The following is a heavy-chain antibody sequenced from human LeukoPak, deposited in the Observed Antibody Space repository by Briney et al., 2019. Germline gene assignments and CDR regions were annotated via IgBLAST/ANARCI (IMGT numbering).Heavy chain of an antibody. CDR3: ARGGDT. Sequence: ASETLSLTCTVSGYSISSGYCWGWIRQPPGKGLEWIGSIYHSGSTYYNPSLKSRVTISVDTSKNQFSLKLSSVTAADTAVYYCARGGDTWGQGTLVTVSS. V-gene: IGHV4-38-2*02. J-gene: IGHJ4*02. CDR1: GYSISSGYC. CDR2: IYHSGST. D-gene: IGHD3-16*01.